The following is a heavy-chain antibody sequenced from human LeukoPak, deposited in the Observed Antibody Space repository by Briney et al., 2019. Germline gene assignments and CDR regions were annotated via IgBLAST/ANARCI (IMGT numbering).Heavy chain of an antibody. D-gene: IGHD2-15*01. CDR1: GFTFSTSG. CDR2: IWYDGSNK. Sequence: GGSLRLSCAASGFTFSTSGMHWVRQAPGKGLEWVAVIWYDGSNKHYAESVKGRFSISRDNSKNTLYLQMNSLRAEDTAVYYCARGGTILGYCSGGSCFLDYWGQGTLVTVSS. J-gene: IGHJ4*02. V-gene: IGHV3-33*01. CDR3: ARGGTILGYCSGGSCFLDY.